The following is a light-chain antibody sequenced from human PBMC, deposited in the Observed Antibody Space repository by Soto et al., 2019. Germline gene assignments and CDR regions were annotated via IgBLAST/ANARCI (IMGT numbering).Light chain of an antibody. CDR2: GAS. CDR1: QSVSSSY. J-gene: IGKJ1*01. CDR3: QQYGSSTWT. Sequence: EIVLTQSPGTLSLSPGERATLSCRASQSVSSSYLAWYQQKPGQAPRLLIYGASSRATGIPDRFSGRGSGTDFTLTISRLETEDFAVYYCQQYGSSTWTFGQGTNVDIK. V-gene: IGKV3-20*01.